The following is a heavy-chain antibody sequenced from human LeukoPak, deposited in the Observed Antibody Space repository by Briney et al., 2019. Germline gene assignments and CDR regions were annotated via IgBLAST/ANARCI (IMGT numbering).Heavy chain of an antibody. CDR2: IYTSGST. J-gene: IGHJ4*02. CDR3: ARGWSYADY. CDR1: GDSIGSYY. V-gene: IGHV4-4*07. D-gene: IGHD3-16*01. Sequence: SETLSLTCTASGDSIGSYYWGWIRQPAGKGLQWIGRIYTSGSTMYNPSLKSRVTMSVDTSKNQFSLKLRSVTAADTAVYYCARGWSYADYWGQGTLVTVSS.